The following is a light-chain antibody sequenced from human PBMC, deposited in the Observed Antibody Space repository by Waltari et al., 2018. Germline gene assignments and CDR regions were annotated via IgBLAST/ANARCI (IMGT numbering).Light chain of an antibody. J-gene: IGLJ3*02. V-gene: IGLV1-47*01. CDR1: SSNLGNNY. Sequence: QSALSQPPSASGTPGQRITISCSGSSSNLGNNYVYWYQQPPGTAPKLLIYRNNQRASGVPDRFSGSKSATSASLAISGLRSDDEATYYCAAWDDSISSPRVFGGGTKVTVL. CDR3: AAWDDSISSPRV. CDR2: RNN.